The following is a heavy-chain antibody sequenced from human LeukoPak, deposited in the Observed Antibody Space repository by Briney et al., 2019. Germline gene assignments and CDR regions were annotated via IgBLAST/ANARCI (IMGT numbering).Heavy chain of an antibody. Sequence: SQTLSLTCTVSGGSISSGDYYWSWIRQPPGKGLEWIGYIYYSGSTYYNPSLKSRVTISVDTSKNQFSLKLSSVTAADTAVYYCARESFDFWSGYQYHFDYWGQGTLVTVSS. V-gene: IGHV4-30-4*08. J-gene: IGHJ4*02. CDR3: ARESFDFWSGYQYHFDY. CDR1: GGSISSGDYY. CDR2: IYYSGST. D-gene: IGHD3-3*01.